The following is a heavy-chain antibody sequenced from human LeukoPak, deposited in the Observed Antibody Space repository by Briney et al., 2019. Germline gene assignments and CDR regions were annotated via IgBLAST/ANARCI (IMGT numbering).Heavy chain of an antibody. Sequence: GGSLRLSYAASGFTFSSYEMNWVRQAPGKGLEWVSGINSSGGGTYYADSVKGRFTISRDDPHNTLYLQMNSLRAEDTAVYFCARGGVDYYGSGTYYLMYYFDNWGQGALVTVSS. CDR2: INSSGGGT. J-gene: IGHJ4*02. D-gene: IGHD3-10*01. CDR1: GFTFSSYE. V-gene: IGHV3-23*01. CDR3: ARGGVDYYGSGTYYLMYYFDN.